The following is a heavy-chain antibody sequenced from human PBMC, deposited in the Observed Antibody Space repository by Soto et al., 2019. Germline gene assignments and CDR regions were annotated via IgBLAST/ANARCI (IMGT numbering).Heavy chain of an antibody. J-gene: IGHJ6*02. CDR2: INPSGGST. D-gene: IGHD3-22*01. CDR1: GYTFTSYY. Sequence: ASVKVSCKASGYTFTSYYMHWVRQAPGQGLEWMGIINPSGGSTSYAQKFQGRVTMTRDTSTSTVYMELSSLRSEDTAVYYCARVGYYYDSSGYYYYYGMDVWGQGTTVTVS. CDR3: ARVGYYYDSSGYYYYYGMDV. V-gene: IGHV1-46*03.